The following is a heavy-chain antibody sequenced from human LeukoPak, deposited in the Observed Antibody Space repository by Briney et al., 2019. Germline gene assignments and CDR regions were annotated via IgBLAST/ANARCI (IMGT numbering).Heavy chain of an antibody. J-gene: IGHJ4*02. CDR1: GGSIGSSSYY. CDR3: ALGNIVVVPAGGYYFDY. CDR2: IYYSGST. D-gene: IGHD2-2*01. V-gene: IGHV4-39*01. Sequence: SETLSLTCTVSGGSIGSSSYYWGWIRQPPGKGLEWIGSIYYSGSTYYNPSLKSRVTISVDTSKNQFSLKLSSVTAADTAVYCCALGNIVVVPAGGYYFDYWGQGTLVTVSS.